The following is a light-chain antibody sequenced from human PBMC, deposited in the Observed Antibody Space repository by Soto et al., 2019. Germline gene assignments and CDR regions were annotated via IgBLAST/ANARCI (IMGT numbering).Light chain of an antibody. CDR1: SSDVGGYNY. J-gene: IGLJ1*01. Sequence: SALTQPASVSGSPGQSITISCTGTSSDVGGYNYVSWYQQHPGKAPKLMIYDVSNRPSGVSNRFSGSKSGNTASLTISGLQAEDEADYYCRSYTRSSTLGVFGTGTNLTVL. V-gene: IGLV2-14*01. CDR3: RSYTRSSTLGV. CDR2: DVS.